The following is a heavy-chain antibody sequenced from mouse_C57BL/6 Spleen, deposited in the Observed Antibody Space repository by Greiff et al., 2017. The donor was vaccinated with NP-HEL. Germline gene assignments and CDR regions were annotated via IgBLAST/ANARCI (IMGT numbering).Heavy chain of an antibody. J-gene: IGHJ4*01. D-gene: IGHD2-4*01. Sequence: VQLQQSGAELVRPGASVKLSCKASGYTFTDYYINWVKQRPGQGLEWIARIYPGSGNTYYNEKFKGKATLTAEKSSSTAYMQLSSLTSEDSAVYFCARSIYYDYDEDAMDYWGQGTSVTVSS. V-gene: IGHV1-76*01. CDR1: GYTFTDYY. CDR2: IYPGSGNT. CDR3: ARSIYYDYDEDAMDY.